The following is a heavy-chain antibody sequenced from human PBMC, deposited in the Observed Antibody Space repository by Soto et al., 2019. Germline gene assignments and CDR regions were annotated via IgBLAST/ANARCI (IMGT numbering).Heavy chain of an antibody. D-gene: IGHD6-19*01. CDR3: AKDEVAVGGYNWFDP. J-gene: IGHJ5*02. Sequence: QVQLVESGGGVVQPGRSLRLSCAASGFTFSSYGMHWVRQAPGKGLEWVAVISYEGSNKYYADSVKGRFTISRDNSKNTLYLQMNSLRAEDTGVYYCAKDEVAVGGYNWFDPWGQGTLVTVSS. CDR1: GFTFSSYG. CDR2: ISYEGSNK. V-gene: IGHV3-30*18.